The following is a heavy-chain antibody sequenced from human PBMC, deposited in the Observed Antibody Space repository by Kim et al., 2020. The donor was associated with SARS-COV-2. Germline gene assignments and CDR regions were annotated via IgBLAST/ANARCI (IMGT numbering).Heavy chain of an antibody. CDR1: GFTFSYYG. V-gene: IGHV3-30*18. CDR3: VKESGFISRIVDYY. J-gene: IGHJ6*01. CDR2: VSYEGRNT. Sequence: GGSLRLSCVASGFTFSYYGMHWVRQAPGKGLEWVAIVSYEGRNTYYSTSVKGRFTISRDNSKNTVFLQMNSLTIEDTALYFCVKESGFISRIVDYY. D-gene: IGHD1-26*01.